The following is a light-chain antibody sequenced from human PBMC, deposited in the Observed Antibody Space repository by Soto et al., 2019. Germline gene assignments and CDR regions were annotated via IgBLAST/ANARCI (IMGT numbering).Light chain of an antibody. CDR1: QSVSSN. V-gene: IGKV3-15*01. J-gene: IGKJ1*01. CDR3: QEYNNWPRT. Sequence: EIVMTQSPATLSVSPGERATLSCRASQSVSSNLAWYQQKPGQAPRLLIYGASTRATVIPARFSGSRSGTEFTLTISSLQSEDFAVYYCQEYNNWPRTFGQGTKVE. CDR2: GAS.